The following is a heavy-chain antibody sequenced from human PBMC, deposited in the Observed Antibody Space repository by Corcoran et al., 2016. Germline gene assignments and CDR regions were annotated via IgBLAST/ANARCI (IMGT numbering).Heavy chain of an antibody. Sequence: QLQLQESGPGLVKPSETLSLTCTVSGGSISSSSYYWGWIRQPPGKGLEWIGSIYYSGSTYYNPSLKSRVTISVDTSKNQFSLTLSSVTAADTAVYYCARQVGATTYYYGRDVWGQGTTVTVSS. V-gene: IGHV4-39*01. D-gene: IGHD1-26*01. CDR3: ARQVGATTYYYGRDV. CDR2: IYYSGST. J-gene: IGHJ6*02. CDR1: GGSISSSSYY.